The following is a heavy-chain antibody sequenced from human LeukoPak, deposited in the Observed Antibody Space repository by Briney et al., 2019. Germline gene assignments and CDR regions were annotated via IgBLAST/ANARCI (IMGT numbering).Heavy chain of an antibody. CDR1: GVTFDSSD. J-gene: IGHJ6*03. D-gene: IGHD1-26*01. Sequence: SVKVSCKASGVTFDSSDISWVRQAPGQGLEWMGGIIPIFGSAIYAQKFQGRVTITADTSTSTAYMELTSLRSEDTAMYYCARDIGRPEGGYYYMDVWGKGTTVTVSS. CDR3: ARDIGRPEGGYYYMDV. V-gene: IGHV1-69*06. CDR2: IIPIFGSA.